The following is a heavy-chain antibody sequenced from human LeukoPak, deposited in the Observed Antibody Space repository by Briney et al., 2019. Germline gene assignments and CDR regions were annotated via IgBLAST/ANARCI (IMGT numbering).Heavy chain of an antibody. V-gene: IGHV3-74*01. CDR2: IKTDGSIT. CDR3: ARGTLRLGYHYYYMDV. CDR1: GFSFSVFW. J-gene: IGHJ6*03. Sequence: GGSLRLSCAASGFSFSVFWMHWVRQAPGKGPVWVSRIKTDGSITDYADSVKGRFTISRDNAKNSLYLQMNSLRAEDTAVYYCARGTLRLGYHYYYMDVWGKGTTVTVSS. D-gene: IGHD2-15*01.